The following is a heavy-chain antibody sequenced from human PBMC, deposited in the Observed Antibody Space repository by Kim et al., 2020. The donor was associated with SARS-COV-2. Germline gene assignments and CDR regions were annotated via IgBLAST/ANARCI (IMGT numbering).Heavy chain of an antibody. V-gene: IGHV5-10-1*01. J-gene: IGHJ4*02. Sequence: GESLQISCDGSGYSFTSYWISWVRQMPGKGLEWMGRIDPSDSYTNYSPSFQGHVTISADKSISTAYLQWNSLKASDTAIYYCARLEGCSGGPCYSALDSWGQGTLVTVSS. D-gene: IGHD2-15*01. CDR2: IDPSDSYT. CDR3: ARLEGCSGGPCYSALDS. CDR1: GYSFTSYW.